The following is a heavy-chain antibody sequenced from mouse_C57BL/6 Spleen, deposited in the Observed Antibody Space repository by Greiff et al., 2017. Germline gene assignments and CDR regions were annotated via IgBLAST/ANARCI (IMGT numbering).Heavy chain of an antibody. CDR1: GYSITSGYY. CDR3: ARDRGLLLPFAY. Sequence: EVHLVESGPGLVKPSQSLSLTCSVTGYSITSGYYWNWIRQFPGNKLEWMGYISYDGSNNYNPSLKNRISITRDTSKNQFFLKLNSVTTEDTATYYCARDRGLLLPFAYWGQGTLVTVSA. V-gene: IGHV3-6*01. J-gene: IGHJ3*01. D-gene: IGHD2-3*01. CDR2: ISYDGSN.